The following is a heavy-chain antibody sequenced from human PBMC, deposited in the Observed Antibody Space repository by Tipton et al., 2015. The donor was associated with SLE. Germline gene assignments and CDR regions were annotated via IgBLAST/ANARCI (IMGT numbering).Heavy chain of an antibody. V-gene: IGHV4-61*02. CDR1: GGSLSSGYYY. Sequence: TLSLTCTVSGGSLSSGYYYWSWIRQPAGKGLEWIGRMSTSGSTNYNPSLKSRVTISVDMSKNQFSLKVTSVTAADTAVYFCARAVYYYYYIDVWGNGTTVTVSS. J-gene: IGHJ6*03. CDR3: ARAVYYYYYIDV. CDR2: MSTSGST.